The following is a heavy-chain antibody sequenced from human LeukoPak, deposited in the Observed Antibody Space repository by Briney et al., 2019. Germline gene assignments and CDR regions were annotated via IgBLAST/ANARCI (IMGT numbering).Heavy chain of an antibody. Sequence: GESLKISCKGSGYTFTTYWIGWVRQMPGKGLEWMGIIYPGDSDPRYSPSFQGQVTISADKSITTAYLQSSSLKASDSAIYYCVRHGLGSSWFGFDYWGQGTLVTVSS. CDR2: IYPGDSDP. CDR1: GYTFTTYW. CDR3: VRHGLGSSWFGFDY. J-gene: IGHJ4*02. D-gene: IGHD6-13*01. V-gene: IGHV5-51*01.